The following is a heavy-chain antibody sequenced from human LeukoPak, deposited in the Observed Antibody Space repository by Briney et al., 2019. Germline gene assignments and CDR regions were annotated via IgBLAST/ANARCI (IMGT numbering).Heavy chain of an antibody. CDR1: GGSISSGGYF. Sequence: TPSQTLSLTCTVSGGSISSGGYFWTWIRQPPGKGLEWIGESNHFGSTDYNPSLKSRITISVDTSKNQFSLKLSSVTAADTAVYYCARGDYDILTGRRSNNWFDPWGQGTLVTVSS. J-gene: IGHJ5*02. D-gene: IGHD3-9*01. V-gene: IGHV4-30-2*01. CDR2: SNHFGST. CDR3: ARGDYDILTGRRSNNWFDP.